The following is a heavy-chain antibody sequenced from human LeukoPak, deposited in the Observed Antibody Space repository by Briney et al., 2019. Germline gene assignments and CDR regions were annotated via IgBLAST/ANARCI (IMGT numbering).Heavy chain of an antibody. V-gene: IGHV3-64*01. CDR2: ISSNGGST. CDR1: GFTFSSYA. CDR3: ARARGRTYGMDA. Sequence: PGGSLRLSCAASGFTFSSYAMHWVRQAPGKGLEYVSAISSNGGSTYYANSVKGRFTISRDNSKNTLYLQMGGLRAEDTAVYYCARARGRTYGMDAWGQGTTVTVFS. J-gene: IGHJ6*02.